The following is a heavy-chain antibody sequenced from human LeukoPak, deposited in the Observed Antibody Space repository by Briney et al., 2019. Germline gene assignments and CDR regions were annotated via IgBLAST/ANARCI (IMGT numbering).Heavy chain of an antibody. CDR1: GFTFSSYS. D-gene: IGHD1-26*01. CDR2: ISSSSSTI. V-gene: IGHV3-48*04. J-gene: IGHJ4*02. CDR3: AKDREGSSPGNFDY. Sequence: GGSLRLSCAASGFTFSSYSMNWVRQAPGKGLEWGSYISSSSSTIYYADSVKGRFTISRDNAKNSLYLQMNSLRAEDTAVYYCAKDREGSSPGNFDYWGQGTLVTVSS.